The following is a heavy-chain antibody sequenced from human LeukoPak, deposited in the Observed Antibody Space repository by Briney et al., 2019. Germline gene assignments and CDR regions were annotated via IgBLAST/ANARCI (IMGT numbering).Heavy chain of an antibody. D-gene: IGHD2-15*01. CDR1: GGSISSGGYY. CDR3: ARGRNCSGGSCRKLYFDY. Sequence: SQTLSLTCTVSGGSISSGGYYWSWIRQHPGKGLEWIGYIYYSGSTYYNPSLKSRVTISVDTSKNQFSLKLGSVTAADMAVYYCARGRNCSGGSCRKLYFDYWGQGALVTVSS. CDR2: IYYSGST. J-gene: IGHJ4*02. V-gene: IGHV4-31*03.